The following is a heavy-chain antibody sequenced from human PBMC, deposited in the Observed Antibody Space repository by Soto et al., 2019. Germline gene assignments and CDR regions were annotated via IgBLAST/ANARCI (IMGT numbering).Heavy chain of an antibody. CDR1: GFTFDDYA. CDR2: ISWNSGSI. Sequence: DVQLVESGGGLVQPGRSLRLSCAASGFTFDDYAMHWVRQAPGKGLEWVSGISWNSGSIGYADSVKGRFTISRDNAKNSLYMQMNSLRAEDTALYYCAKGLGYCSGGSCSHFDYWGQGTLVTVSS. D-gene: IGHD2-15*01. J-gene: IGHJ4*02. CDR3: AKGLGYCSGGSCSHFDY. V-gene: IGHV3-9*01.